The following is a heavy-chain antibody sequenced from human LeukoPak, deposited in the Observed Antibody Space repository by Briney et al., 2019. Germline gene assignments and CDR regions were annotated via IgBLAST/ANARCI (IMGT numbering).Heavy chain of an antibody. Sequence: GESLKISCKSSGYSFTNYWIGWVRQMPGKGLEWMGIIYPGDSDTRYSSSFQGQVTISADKSISTAYLQWSSLKASDTAMYYCARLIGYCSSTTCHGNFDYWGQGTLVTVSS. CDR3: ARLIGYCSSTTCHGNFDY. V-gene: IGHV5-51*01. CDR2: IYPGDSDT. J-gene: IGHJ4*02. D-gene: IGHD2-2*03. CDR1: GYSFTNYW.